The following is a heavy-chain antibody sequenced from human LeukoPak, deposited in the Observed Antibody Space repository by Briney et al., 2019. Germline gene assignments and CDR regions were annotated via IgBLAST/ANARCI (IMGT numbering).Heavy chain of an antibody. CDR3: ARVGLTVPCGRDCFANYFDY. V-gene: IGHV4-61*01. Sequence: SETLSLTCTVSGGSVSSGSYYWSWIRQPPGKGLEWIGYIYYSGSTNYNPSLKSRVTISVDTSKNQFSLRLSSVTAADTAVYYCARVGLTVPCGRDCFANYFDYWGQGTLVTVSS. J-gene: IGHJ4*02. CDR2: IYYSGST. CDR1: GGSVSSGSYY. D-gene: IGHD2-21*02.